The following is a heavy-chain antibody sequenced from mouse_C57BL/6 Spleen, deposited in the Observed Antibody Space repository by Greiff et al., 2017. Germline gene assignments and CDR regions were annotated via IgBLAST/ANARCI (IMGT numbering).Heavy chain of an antibody. V-gene: IGHV1-81*01. D-gene: IGHD6-1*01. J-gene: IGHJ1*03. Sequence: QVQLQQSGAELARPGASVKLSCKASGYTFTSYGISWVKQRTGQGLEWIGEIYPRSGTTYYHEKFKGKATLTADKASSTAYMELRSLTSEDSAGYFGARRGVECPYWYVDVWGTGTTVTVSS. CDR3: ARRGVECPYWYVDV. CDR1: GYTFTSYG. CDR2: IYPRSGTT.